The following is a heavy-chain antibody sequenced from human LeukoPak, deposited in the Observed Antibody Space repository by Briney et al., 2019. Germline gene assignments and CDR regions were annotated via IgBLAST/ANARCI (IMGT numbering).Heavy chain of an antibody. CDR1: EFSVSSSY. CDR2: IYNGGST. D-gene: IGHD3-22*01. CDR3: AKDLSYYDSSGYYHAEYLQH. V-gene: IGHV3-53*05. Sequence: PGGSLRLSCGASEFSVSSSYMCWVRQAPGKGLEWVSAIYNGGSTFYADSVKGRFIISRDNSKNILYLQMNRLRAEDTAVYYCAKDLSYYDSSGYYHAEYLQHWGQGTLVTVSS. J-gene: IGHJ1*01.